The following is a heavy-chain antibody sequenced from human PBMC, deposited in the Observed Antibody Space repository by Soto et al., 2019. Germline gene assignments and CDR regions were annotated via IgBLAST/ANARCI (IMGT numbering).Heavy chain of an antibody. CDR3: AKIAASSFDI. J-gene: IGHJ3*02. D-gene: IGHD2-15*01. CDR2: IFYSGST. Sequence: QVQLQESGPGLMKPSETLSLTCAVSGASISSSYWSWIRQPPGKGLEWIGYIFYSGSTNYNPSLKSRVTLSVDTSKNQFSLELTSVTAADTAVYYCAKIAASSFDIWGQGTMVTVSS. CDR1: GASISSSY. V-gene: IGHV4-59*01.